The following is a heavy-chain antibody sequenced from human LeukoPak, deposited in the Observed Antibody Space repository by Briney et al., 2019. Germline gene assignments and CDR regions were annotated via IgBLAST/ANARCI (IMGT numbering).Heavy chain of an antibody. CDR2: MNPNSGNT. V-gene: IGHV1-8*01. CDR1: GYTFTSYD. D-gene: IGHD5-12*01. CDR3: ARVGPQWLRLGGEGRTFDY. Sequence: GASVKVSCKASGYTFTSYDINWVRQATGQGLEWMGWMNPNSGNTGYAQKFQGRVTMTRNTSISTAYMELSSLRSEDTAVYYCARVGPQWLRLGGEGRTFDYWGQGTLVTVSS. J-gene: IGHJ4*02.